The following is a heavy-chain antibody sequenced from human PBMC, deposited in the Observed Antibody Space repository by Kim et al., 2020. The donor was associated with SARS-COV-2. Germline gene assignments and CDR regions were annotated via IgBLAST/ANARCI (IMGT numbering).Heavy chain of an antibody. CDR3: ARDRGATALLVAATPVFDY. D-gene: IGHD2-15*01. CDR2: INAGNGNT. Sequence: ASVKVSCKASGYTFTSYAMHWVRQAPGQRLEWMGWINAGNGNTKYSQKFQGRVTITRDTSASTAYMELSSLRSEDTAVYYCARDRGATALLVAATPVFDYWGQGTLFTVSS. J-gene: IGHJ4*02. V-gene: IGHV1-3*01. CDR1: GYTFTSYA.